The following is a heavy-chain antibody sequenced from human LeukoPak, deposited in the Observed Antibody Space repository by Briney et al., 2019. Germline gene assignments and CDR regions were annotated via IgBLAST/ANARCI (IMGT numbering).Heavy chain of an antibody. CDR2: ISAYNGNT. Sequence: ASVKVSCKASGYTFTSYGISWVRQAPGQRLEWMGWISAYNGNTNYAQKLQGRVTMTTDTSTSTAYMELRSLRSDDTAVYYCARDRSITIFGVVMAYYYYGMDVWGQGTTVTVSS. CDR1: GYTFTSYG. D-gene: IGHD3-3*01. V-gene: IGHV1-18*01. J-gene: IGHJ6*02. CDR3: ARDRSITIFGVVMAYYYYGMDV.